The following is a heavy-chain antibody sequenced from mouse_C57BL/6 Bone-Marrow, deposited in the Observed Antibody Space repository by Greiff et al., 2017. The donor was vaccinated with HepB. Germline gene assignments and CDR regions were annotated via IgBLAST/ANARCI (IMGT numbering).Heavy chain of an antibody. D-gene: IGHD3-2*02. J-gene: IGHJ4*01. CDR2: ISYDGSN. CDR1: GYSITSGYY. Sequence: DVQLQESGPGLVKPSQSLSLTCSVTGYSITSGYYWNWIRQFPGNKLEWMGYISYDGSNNYNPSLKNRISITRDTSKNQFFLKLNSVTTEDTATYYCARERQLRLLGYAMDYWGQGTSVTVSS. V-gene: IGHV3-6*01. CDR3: ARERQLRLLGYAMDY.